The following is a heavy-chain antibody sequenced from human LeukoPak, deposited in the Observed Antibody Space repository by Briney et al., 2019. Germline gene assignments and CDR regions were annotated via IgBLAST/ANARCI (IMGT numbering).Heavy chain of an antibody. J-gene: IGHJ4*02. CDR1: GYTFTSYY. Sequence: ASVKVSCKASGYTFTSYYMHWVRQAPGQGLEWMGIINPSGGSTSYAQKFQGRVTMTRDMSTSTVYMELSSLRSEDTAVYYCARDARDILTGYGYSQVDYWGQGTLVTVSS. V-gene: IGHV1-46*01. D-gene: IGHD3-9*01. CDR2: INPSGGST. CDR3: ARDARDILTGYGYSQVDY.